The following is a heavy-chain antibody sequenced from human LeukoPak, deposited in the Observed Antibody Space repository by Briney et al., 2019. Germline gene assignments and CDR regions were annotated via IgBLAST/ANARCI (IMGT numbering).Heavy chain of an antibody. CDR3: AREGAYSGSYYFDY. CDR1: GFTFSSYS. CDR2: ISSSSSTI. Sequence: GGSLRLSCATSGFTFSSYSMNWFRQAPGKGLEWVSYISSSSSTIYYADSVKGRFTISRDNAKNSLYLQMNSLRDEDTAVYYCAREGAYSGSYYFDYWGQGTLVTVSS. D-gene: IGHD1-26*01. V-gene: IGHV3-48*02. J-gene: IGHJ4*02.